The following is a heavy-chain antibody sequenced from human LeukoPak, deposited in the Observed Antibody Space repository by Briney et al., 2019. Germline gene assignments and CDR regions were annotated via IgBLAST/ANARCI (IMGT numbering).Heavy chain of an antibody. CDR2: ISSNGGST. J-gene: IGHJ6*03. Sequence: GGSLRLSCAASGFTFSSYAMHWVRQAPGKGLEYVSAISSNGGSTYYANSVKGRFTISRDNSKNTLCLQMNSLRAEDTAVYYCASLGGYRNPNRKDYYYYYMDVWGKGTTVTVSS. CDR3: ASLGGYRNPNRKDYYYYYMDV. CDR1: GFTFSSYA. V-gene: IGHV3-64*01. D-gene: IGHD5-12*01.